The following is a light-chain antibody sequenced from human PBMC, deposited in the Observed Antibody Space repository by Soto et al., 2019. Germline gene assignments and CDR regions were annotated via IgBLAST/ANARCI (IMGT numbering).Light chain of an antibody. Sequence: QSVLTQPPSASGSPGQRVTHSCSGSSSNIETNTVDWYQHLPGTAPKVLIFNNNQRPSGVPDRFSGSKAGTSASLSLSGLQSEDEADYYCAVWDDSLSGMGFGGGTKLTFL. CDR3: AVWDDSLSGMG. CDR2: NNN. CDR1: SSNIETNT. V-gene: IGLV1-44*01. J-gene: IGLJ2*01.